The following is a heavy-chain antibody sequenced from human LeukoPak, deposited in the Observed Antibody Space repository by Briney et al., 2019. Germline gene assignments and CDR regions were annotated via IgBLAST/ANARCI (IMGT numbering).Heavy chain of an antibody. V-gene: IGHV3-21*01. J-gene: IGHJ4*02. Sequence: KAGGSLRLSCAASGFTFSSHSMNWVRQAPEKGLEWVSSISGTSTYIYYADSVKGRFTISRDNAKNSVYLQMNSLRAEDTAVYYCAREAGMEHYWSQGTLVTVSS. CDR1: GFTFSSHS. CDR2: ISGTSTYI. CDR3: AREAGMEHY. D-gene: IGHD6-13*01.